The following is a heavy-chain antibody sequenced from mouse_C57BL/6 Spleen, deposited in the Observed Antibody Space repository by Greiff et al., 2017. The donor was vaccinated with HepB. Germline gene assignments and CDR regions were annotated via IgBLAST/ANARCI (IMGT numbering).Heavy chain of an antibody. CDR1: GYTFTSYG. CDR3: ARSLITTVVGDWYFDV. D-gene: IGHD1-1*01. J-gene: IGHJ1*03. Sequence: VKLQESGAELARPGASVKLSCKASGYTFTSYGISWVKQRTGQGLEWIGEIYPRSGNTYYNEKFKGKATLTADKSSSTAYMELRSLTSEDSAVYFCARSLITTVVGDWYFDVWGTGTTVTVSS. CDR2: IYPRSGNT. V-gene: IGHV1-81*01.